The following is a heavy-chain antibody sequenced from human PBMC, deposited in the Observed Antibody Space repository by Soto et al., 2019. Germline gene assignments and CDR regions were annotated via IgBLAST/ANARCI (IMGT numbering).Heavy chain of an antibody. V-gene: IGHV3-23*01. CDR2: TIDSGGRS. Sequence: GSLRLSCAASGFTFSSHAMSWVRQAPGKGLEWVSSTIDSGGRSYHADSVRGRFTISRDNSKNTLYLQMNSLRADDTAIYYCAKDKMEQWLVGGYYDYWGQGALVTVSS. D-gene: IGHD6-19*01. J-gene: IGHJ4*02. CDR1: GFTFSSHA. CDR3: AKDKMEQWLVGGYYDY.